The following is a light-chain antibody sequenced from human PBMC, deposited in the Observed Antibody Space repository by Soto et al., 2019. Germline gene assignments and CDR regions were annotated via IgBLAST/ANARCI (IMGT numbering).Light chain of an antibody. V-gene: IGKV3-15*01. CDR2: GAS. Sequence: EIVMTQSPATLSVSPGERATLSCRVSQSVSSNLAWYQKKPGQAPRLLIYGASTRATGIPARFSGSGSGTEFTLTISSLQSEDFAVYYCQQYGNWPPYTFGQGTKLEIK. CDR3: QQYGNWPPYT. CDR1: QSVSSN. J-gene: IGKJ2*01.